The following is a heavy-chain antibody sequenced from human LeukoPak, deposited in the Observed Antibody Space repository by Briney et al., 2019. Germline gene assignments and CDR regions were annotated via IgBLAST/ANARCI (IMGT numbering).Heavy chain of an antibody. J-gene: IGHJ4*02. D-gene: IGHD1-26*01. CDR3: ARGQGTLGATDYNFDY. CDR2: IIPIFGTA. Sequence: SVKVSCKTSGGTFSSYAISWVRQAPGQGLEWMGGIIPIFGTANYAQKFQGRVTITADESTSTAYMELSSLRSEDTAVYYCARGQGTLGATDYNFDYWGQGTLVTVSS. CDR1: GGTFSSYA. V-gene: IGHV1-69*13.